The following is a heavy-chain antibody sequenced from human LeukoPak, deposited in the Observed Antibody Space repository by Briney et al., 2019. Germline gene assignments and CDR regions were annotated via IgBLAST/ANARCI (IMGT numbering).Heavy chain of an antibody. CDR2: TIPFLGLA. CDR1: GGNFSTYA. J-gene: IGHJ4*02. D-gene: IGHD5-18*01. Sequence: SVKVSCKASGGNFSTYAISWVRQAPGQGLEWMGRTIPFLGLASSAQKFQGRVTITADKSTTIAYLEVSSLASDDTAVYYCAGGSLETDTNMARDWGQGTLVTVSS. V-gene: IGHV1-69*04. CDR3: AGGSLETDTNMARD.